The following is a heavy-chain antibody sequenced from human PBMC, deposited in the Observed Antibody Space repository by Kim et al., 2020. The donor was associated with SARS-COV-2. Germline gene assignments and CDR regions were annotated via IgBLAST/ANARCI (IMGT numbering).Heavy chain of an antibody. D-gene: IGHD6-19*01. CDR3: AGDRYSSGWLDAFDI. Sequence: ASVKVSCKASGYTFTSYYMHWVRQAPGQGLEWMGIINPSGGSTSYAQKFQGRVTMTRDTSTSTVYMELSSLRSEDTAVYYCAGDRYSSGWLDAFDIWGQGTMVTVSS. J-gene: IGHJ3*02. CDR2: INPSGGST. V-gene: IGHV1-46*01. CDR1: GYTFTSYY.